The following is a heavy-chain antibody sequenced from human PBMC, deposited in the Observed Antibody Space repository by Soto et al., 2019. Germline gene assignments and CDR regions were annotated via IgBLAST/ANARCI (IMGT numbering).Heavy chain of an antibody. D-gene: IGHD3-10*01. CDR2: ISHSGST. CDR3: ASLLVCAADP. V-gene: IGHV4-34*01. J-gene: IGHJ5*02. Sequence: QVQLQQWGAGLLKPSETLSLTCAVYGGSISGNYWSWIRHPPGKGLERSGEISHSGSTNYNPSLKSRVTIAVDTAKNQFALKLTTVIAGDTAVYSCASLLVCAADPWGQGTLVTVSS. CDR1: GGSISGNY.